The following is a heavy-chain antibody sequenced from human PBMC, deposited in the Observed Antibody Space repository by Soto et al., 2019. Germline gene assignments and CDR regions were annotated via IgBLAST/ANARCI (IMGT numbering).Heavy chain of an antibody. D-gene: IGHD4-17*01. CDR3: ASLADYGDYVGEYGMDV. Sequence: QVQLQESGPGLVKPSQTLSLTCTVSGGSISSGDYYWSWIRQPPGKGLECIGYIYYSGSTYYNPSLTSRVTISVDTSKNQFSLKLSSMTAADTAVYYCASLADYGDYVGEYGMDVWGQGTTVTVSS. CDR1: GGSISSGDYY. J-gene: IGHJ6*02. V-gene: IGHV4-30-4*01. CDR2: IYYSGST.